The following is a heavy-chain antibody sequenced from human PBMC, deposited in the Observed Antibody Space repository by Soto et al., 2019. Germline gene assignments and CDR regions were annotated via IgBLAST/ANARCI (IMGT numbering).Heavy chain of an antibody. CDR3: AKLARAARRVPYYFDY. Sequence: EVQLLESGGGLVQPGGSLRLSCAASGFTFSSYAMSWVRQAPGKGLEWVSAISGSGGSTYYADSVKGRFTISRDNSKNALYLQMNSLRAEDTAVYYCAKLARAARRVPYYFDYWGQGTLVTVSS. D-gene: IGHD6-6*01. CDR2: ISGSGGST. CDR1: GFTFSSYA. V-gene: IGHV3-23*01. J-gene: IGHJ4*02.